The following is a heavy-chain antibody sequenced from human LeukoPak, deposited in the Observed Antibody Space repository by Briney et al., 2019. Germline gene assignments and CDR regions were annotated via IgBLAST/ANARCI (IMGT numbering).Heavy chain of an antibody. CDR1: GGTFSSYA. Sequence: ASVKVSCKASGGTFSSYAISWVRQAPGQGLEWMGRIIPILGIANYAQKFQGRVTITADKSTSTAYMELSSLRSEDTAVYYCASECSGGSCYPHWGQGTLVTVSS. CDR3: ASECSGGSCYPH. J-gene: IGHJ4*02. V-gene: IGHV1-69*04. CDR2: IIPILGIA. D-gene: IGHD2-15*01.